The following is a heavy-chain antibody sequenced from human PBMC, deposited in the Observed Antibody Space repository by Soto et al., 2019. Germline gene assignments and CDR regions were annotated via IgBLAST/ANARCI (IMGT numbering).Heavy chain of an antibody. CDR1: GLSLSTNGVA. V-gene: IGHV2-5*02. D-gene: IGHD3-16*01. CDR3: ARGRVAELMRNRFDP. CDR2: IYWDDDK. J-gene: IGHJ5*02. Sequence: SGPTLVNPTQTLTLTCSSSGLSLSTNGVAVGWIRQPPGKALEWLALIYWDDDKRYNPSLKSRLAITKDTSKNQVVLTMTNMEAEDTGTYSCARGRVAELMRNRFDPWGQGTPVSVTS.